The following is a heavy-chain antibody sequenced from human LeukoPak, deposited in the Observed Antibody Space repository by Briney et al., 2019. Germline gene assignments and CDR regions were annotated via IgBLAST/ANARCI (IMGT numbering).Heavy chain of an antibody. D-gene: IGHD3-3*01. CDR2: ISSSGSM. CDR3: ARERERGSLEWLLEY. J-gene: IGHJ4*02. V-gene: IGHV3-11*01. CDR1: GFTLSDYY. Sequence: GGSLRLSCTASGFTLSDYYMSWIRQVPGKALAWVSYISSSGSMYYADSVKGRFTISRDNAKNSLYLQMNSLRAEDTAVYYCARERERGSLEWLLEYWGQGTLVTVSS.